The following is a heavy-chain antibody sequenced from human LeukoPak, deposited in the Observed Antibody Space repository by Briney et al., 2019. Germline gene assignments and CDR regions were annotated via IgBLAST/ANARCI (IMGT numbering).Heavy chain of an antibody. Sequence: SETLSLTCTVSGGSISSYYWTWIRQPPGKGLEWIGYIYSSGSTNFNPSLKSRVTMSVDTSKNQFSLKLSSVTAADTAVYYCARADSGGNSDYWGQGTLVTVSS. CDR1: GGSISSYY. D-gene: IGHD4-23*01. V-gene: IGHV4-59*01. CDR2: IYSSGST. CDR3: ARADSGGNSDY. J-gene: IGHJ4*02.